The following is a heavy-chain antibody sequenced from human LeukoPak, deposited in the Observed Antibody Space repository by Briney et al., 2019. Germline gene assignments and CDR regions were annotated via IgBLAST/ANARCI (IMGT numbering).Heavy chain of an antibody. D-gene: IGHD2-2*01. V-gene: IGHV3-20*04. CDR3: ARAPDIVVVPARYYYYMDV. J-gene: IGHJ6*03. Sequence: PGGSLRLSCAASGFTFDDYGMSWVRQAPGKGLEWVSGINWNGGSTGYADSVKGRFTISRDNAKNSLYLQMNSLRAEDTALYYCARAPDIVVVPARYYYYMDVWGKGTTVTVSS. CDR2: INWNGGST. CDR1: GFTFDDYG.